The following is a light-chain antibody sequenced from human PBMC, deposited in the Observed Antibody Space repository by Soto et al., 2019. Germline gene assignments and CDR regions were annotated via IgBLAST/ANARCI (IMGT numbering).Light chain of an antibody. Sequence: QSALTQPASVSGSPGQSITISCTGTSSDVGGYNYVSWYQQHPGKAPKLMIYEVSNRPSGVPDRLSGSKSGTSASLAFSGLQSEDEADYYCAAWDDSLNVVVFGGGTKVTVL. CDR1: SSDVGGYNY. CDR2: EVS. J-gene: IGLJ2*01. V-gene: IGLV2-14*01. CDR3: AAWDDSLNVVV.